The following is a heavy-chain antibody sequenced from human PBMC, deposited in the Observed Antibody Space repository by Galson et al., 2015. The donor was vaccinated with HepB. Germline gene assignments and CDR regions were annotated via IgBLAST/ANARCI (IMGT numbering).Heavy chain of an antibody. J-gene: IGHJ3*02. CDR1: GGTFSSYT. CDR3: ARARPGYQDAFDI. D-gene: IGHD3-16*02. V-gene: IGHV1-69*02. Sequence: SVKVSCKASGGTFSSYTISWVRQAPGQGLEWMGRIIPILGIANYAQKFQGRVTITADKSTSTAYMELSSLRSEDTAVYYCARARPGYQDAFDIWGQGTMVTVSS. CDR2: IIPILGIA.